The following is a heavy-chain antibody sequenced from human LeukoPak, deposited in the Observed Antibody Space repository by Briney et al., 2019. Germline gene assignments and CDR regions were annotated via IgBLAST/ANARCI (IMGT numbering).Heavy chain of an antibody. D-gene: IGHD2-15*01. V-gene: IGHV4-39*07. Sequence: SETLSLTCTVSGGSVSSSGHYWGWVRQPPGQGLEWIATIFYTGSTFYNPSLKSRVTMSVDTSKNQFSLKLSSVTAADTAVYYCARSPRYCSGGSCYFLHYWGQGTLVTVSS. CDR3: ARSPRYCSGGSCYFLHY. CDR1: GGSVSSSGHY. J-gene: IGHJ4*02. CDR2: IFYTGST.